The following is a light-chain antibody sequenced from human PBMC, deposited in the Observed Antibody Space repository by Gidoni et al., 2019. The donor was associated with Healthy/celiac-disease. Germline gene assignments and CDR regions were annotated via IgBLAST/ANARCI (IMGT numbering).Light chain of an antibody. CDR1: SSAVGGYNY. CDR2: DVS. V-gene: IGLV2-11*01. J-gene: IGLJ1*01. Sequence: QSALTQPRSVSGSPGQSVTISCTGTSSAVGGYNYVSWYQQHPGKAHQLMIYDVSKRPSGVPDRFSVSKSGNTASLTISGLQAEDEADYYCCSYAGSYTLYVFGTGTKVTVL. CDR3: CSYAGSYTLYV.